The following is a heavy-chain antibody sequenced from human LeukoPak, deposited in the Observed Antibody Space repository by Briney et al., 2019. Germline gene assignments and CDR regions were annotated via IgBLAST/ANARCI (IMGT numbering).Heavy chain of an antibody. D-gene: IGHD3-3*01. CDR2: INPSGGST. J-gene: IGHJ6*03. V-gene: IGHV1-46*01. CDR3: ARDVKIFGRGADYYYMDV. Sequence: ASVKVSCKASGYTFTSYYMHWVRQAPGQGLEWMGIINPSGGSTSYAQKFQGRVTMTRDMSTSTMYMELSSLRSEDTAVYYCARDVKIFGRGADYYYMDVWGKGTTVTVSS. CDR1: GYTFTSYY.